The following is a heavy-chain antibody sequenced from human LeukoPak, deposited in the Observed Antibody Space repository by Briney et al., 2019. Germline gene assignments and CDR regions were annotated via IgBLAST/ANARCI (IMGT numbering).Heavy chain of an antibody. J-gene: IGHJ4*02. CDR3: ARDLPTGSDYFDY. D-gene: IGHD6-6*01. V-gene: IGHV3-7*01. Sequence: GSLRLSCAASGFTFSSYWMSWVRQAPGKGLEWVANIKQDGSEKYYVDSVKGRFTISRDNAKNSLYLQMNSLRAEDTAVYYCARDLPTGSDYFDYWGQGTLVSVSS. CDR1: GFTFSSYW. CDR2: IKQDGSEK.